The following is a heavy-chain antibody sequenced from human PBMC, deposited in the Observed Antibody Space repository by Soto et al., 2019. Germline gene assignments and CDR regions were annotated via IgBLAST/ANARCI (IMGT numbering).Heavy chain of an antibody. Sequence: PGGSLRLSCAASGFTFSSYAMSWVRQAPGKGLEWVSAISGSGGSTYYADSVKGRFTISRDNAKNSLYLQMNSLRAEDTAVYYCARGPLDFWSGYSDYWGQGTLVTVSS. CDR2: ISGSGGST. CDR1: GFTFSSYA. V-gene: IGHV3-23*01. CDR3: ARGPLDFWSGYSDY. J-gene: IGHJ4*02. D-gene: IGHD3-3*01.